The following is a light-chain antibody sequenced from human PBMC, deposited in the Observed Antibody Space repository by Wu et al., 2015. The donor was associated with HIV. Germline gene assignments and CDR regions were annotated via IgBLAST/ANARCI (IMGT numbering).Light chain of an antibody. CDR2: EVS. J-gene: IGKJ5*01. Sequence: ENVLTQSPVTLAASPGERVTLSCRASQSVGNNCLAWYQQKPGQAPRLLIYEVSNRATDIPDRFSGAGSGTDFTLTISRLDPEDFAVYFCQQYSSSPVTFGPGTRLEIK. CDR1: QSVGNNC. CDR3: QQYSSSPVT. V-gene: IGKV3-20*01.